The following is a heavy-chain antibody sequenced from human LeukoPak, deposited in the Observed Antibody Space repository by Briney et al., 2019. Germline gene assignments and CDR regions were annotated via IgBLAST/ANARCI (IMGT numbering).Heavy chain of an antibody. D-gene: IGHD6-19*01. Sequence: ASETLSLTCTVSGGSISSSSYYWGWIRQPPGKGLEWIGSIYYSGSTYYNPSLKSRVTISVDTSKNQFSLKLSSVTAADTAVYYCARGISGYSSGWYVPWFDPWGQGTLVTVSS. CDR1: GGSISSSSYY. J-gene: IGHJ5*02. V-gene: IGHV4-39*07. CDR2: IYYSGST. CDR3: ARGISGYSSGWYVPWFDP.